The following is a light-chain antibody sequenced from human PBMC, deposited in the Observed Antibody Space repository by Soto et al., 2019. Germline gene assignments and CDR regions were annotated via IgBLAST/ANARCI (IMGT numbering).Light chain of an antibody. Sequence: EIVLTRSPGTLSLSAGERATLSCRASQSVSNNYLAWYQQKPGQAPRLLIYGASNRATGIPARFSGSGSGTEFTLTISSLQSEDFAVYYCQQYNNWPPITFGQGTRLEIK. CDR1: QSVSNN. CDR2: GAS. V-gene: IGKV3-15*01. CDR3: QQYNNWPPIT. J-gene: IGKJ5*01.